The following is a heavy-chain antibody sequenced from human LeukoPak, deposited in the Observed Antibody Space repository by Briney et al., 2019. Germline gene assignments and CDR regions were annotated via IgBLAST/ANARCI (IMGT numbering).Heavy chain of an antibody. J-gene: IGHJ1*01. CDR1: GGSISSYY. CDR3: ARGSGYCSGGSCYGGYFQH. CDR2: IYYSGST. V-gene: IGHV4-59*01. D-gene: IGHD2-15*01. Sequence: SETLSLTCTVSGGSISSYYWSWIRQPPGKGQEWIGYIYYSGSTNYNPSLKSRVTISVDTSKNQFSLKLSSVTAADTAVYYCARGSGYCSGGSCYGGYFQHWGQGTLVTVSS.